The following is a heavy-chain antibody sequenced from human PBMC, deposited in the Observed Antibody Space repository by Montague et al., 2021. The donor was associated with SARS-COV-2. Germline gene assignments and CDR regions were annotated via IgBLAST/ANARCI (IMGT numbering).Heavy chain of an antibody. CDR1: GSSIRSYY. Sequence: SETLSLTCTVSGSSIRSYYWSWIRQPPGKGLEWIGIIHDSGSTSYNPSLKSRVTISVDTSKNQFSLKLNSVTAADTAVYYCARGKTVNTFGGTGDVDSWGQGTLVTVSA. J-gene: IGHJ4*02. CDR2: IHDSGST. D-gene: IGHD4-17*01. CDR3: ARGKTVNTFGGTGDVDS. V-gene: IGHV4-59*01.